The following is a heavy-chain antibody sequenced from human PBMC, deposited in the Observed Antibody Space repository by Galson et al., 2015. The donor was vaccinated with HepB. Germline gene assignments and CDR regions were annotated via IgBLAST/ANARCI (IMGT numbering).Heavy chain of an antibody. Sequence: SVKVSCKASGYTFTGYYMHWVRQAPGQGLEWMGWINPNSGGTNYAQKFQGWVTMTRDTSISTAYMELSRLRSDDTAVYYCARSDYDFWSGSADYYYGMDVWGQGTTVTVSS. CDR2: INPNSGGT. CDR3: ARSDYDFWSGSADYYYGMDV. CDR1: GYTFTGYY. V-gene: IGHV1-2*04. D-gene: IGHD3-3*01. J-gene: IGHJ6*02.